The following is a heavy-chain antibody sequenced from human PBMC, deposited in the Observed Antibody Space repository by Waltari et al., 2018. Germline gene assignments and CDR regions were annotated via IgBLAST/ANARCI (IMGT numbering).Heavy chain of an antibody. V-gene: IGHV3-30*03. J-gene: IGHJ4*02. CDR2: ISYDGSNK. Sequence: QVQLVESGGGVVQPGRSLRLSCAASGFTFSSYGMHWVRQAAGKGLEWVAVISYDGSNKYYADSVKGRFTISRDNSKNTLYLQMNSLRAEDTAVYYCATSNGEVVPYFDYWGQGTLVTVSS. CDR1: GFTFSSYG. CDR3: ATSNGEVVPYFDY. D-gene: IGHD3-22*01.